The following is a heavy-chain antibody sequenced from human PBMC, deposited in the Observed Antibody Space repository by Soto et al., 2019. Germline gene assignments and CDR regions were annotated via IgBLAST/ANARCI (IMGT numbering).Heavy chain of an antibody. D-gene: IGHD3-22*01. CDR1: GGSISSGGYS. J-gene: IGHJ4*02. CDR2: IYHSGST. V-gene: IGHV4-30-2*01. Sequence: SETLSLTCAVSGGSISSGGYSWSWIRQPPGKGLEWIGYIYHSGSTYYNPSLKSRVTISVDRSKNQFSLKLSSVTAADTAVYYCARDLGGYYYDRSVWAYWGQGTLVIVSS. CDR3: ARDLGGYYYDRSVWAY.